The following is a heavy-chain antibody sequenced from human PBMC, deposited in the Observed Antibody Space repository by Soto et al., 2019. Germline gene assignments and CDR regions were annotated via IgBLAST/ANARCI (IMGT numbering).Heavy chain of an antibody. CDR1: GGSFSGYY. D-gene: IGHD6-6*01. CDR3: ARGLAARGAFDI. V-gene: IGHV4-34*01. CDR2: INHSGST. J-gene: IGHJ3*02. Sequence: SETLSLTCAVYGGSFSGYYWSWIRQPPGKGLGWIGEINHSGSTNYNPSLKSRVTISVDTSKNQFSLKLSSVTAADTAVYYCARGLAARGAFDIWGQGTMVTVSS.